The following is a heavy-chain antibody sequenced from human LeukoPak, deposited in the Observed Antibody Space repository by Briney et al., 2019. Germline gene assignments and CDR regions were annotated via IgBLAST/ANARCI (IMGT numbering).Heavy chain of an antibody. V-gene: IGHV1-58*02. CDR2: IVVGSGNT. CDR3: AAGTPNIVAHDAFDI. J-gene: IGHJ3*02. D-gene: IGHD5-12*01. CDR1: RFTFTNYA. Sequence: SVKVSCKASRFTFTNYAMQWVRQPRGQRLEWIGWIVVGSGNTNYAQKFQERVTITRDMSTSTAYMELSSLRSEDTAVYYCAAGTPNIVAHDAFDIWGQGTMVTVSS.